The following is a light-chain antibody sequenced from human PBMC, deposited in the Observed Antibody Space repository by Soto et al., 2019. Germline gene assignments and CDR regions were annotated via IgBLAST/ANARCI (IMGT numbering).Light chain of an antibody. CDR1: QSVSTRY. J-gene: IGKJ2*01. V-gene: IGKV3-20*01. CDR3: HQFGSSPPAFT. Sequence: ESMLTQSPGTLSLSPGERATLSCRASQSVSTRYLAWYQQKPGQAPRLLIYGASIRATGIPDRFSGSGSGTDFTRTISRLEPEDFAVYYCHQFGSSPPAFTVGQGTKLEI. CDR2: GAS.